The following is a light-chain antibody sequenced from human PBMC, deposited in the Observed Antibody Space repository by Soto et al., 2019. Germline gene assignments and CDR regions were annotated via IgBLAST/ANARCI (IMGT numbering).Light chain of an antibody. Sequence: EIVMTKSPVTLSVSTGERATLSCRASQTVTTDLAWYQQKPGQAPRLVIHGASTRATDFPARFSGSGSGTEFTLTISSLQSEDIAVYYCHQYYTWPRTFGQGTRLEVK. CDR3: HQYYTWPRT. V-gene: IGKV3-15*01. CDR2: GAS. J-gene: IGKJ5*01. CDR1: QTVTTD.